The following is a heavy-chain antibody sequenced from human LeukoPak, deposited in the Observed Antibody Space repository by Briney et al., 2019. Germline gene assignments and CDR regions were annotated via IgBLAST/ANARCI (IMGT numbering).Heavy chain of an antibody. CDR1: GGSISSYY. V-gene: IGHV4-59*01. CDR2: IYYSGST. CDR3: AKVTYDYFDY. Sequence: SETLSLTCTVAGGSISSYYWSWIRQPPGKGLEWIGYIYYSGSTNYNPSLKSRVTISVDTSKNQFSLKLSSVTAADTAVYYCAKVTYDYFDYWGQGTLVTVSS. D-gene: IGHD3-16*01. J-gene: IGHJ4*02.